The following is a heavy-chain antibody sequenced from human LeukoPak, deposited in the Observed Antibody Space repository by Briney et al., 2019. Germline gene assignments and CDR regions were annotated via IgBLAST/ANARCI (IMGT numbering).Heavy chain of an antibody. V-gene: IGHV3-7*01. Sequence: PGGSLRLSCAASGFTLSSSWMSWVRQAPGKGLEWVANIKQDGSEKNYVDSVKGRFTISRDNAKNSLYLEMNSLRAEDTAVYYCARDFGPTYWGQGTLVTVSS. D-gene: IGHD3-16*01. CDR2: IKQDGSEK. J-gene: IGHJ4*02. CDR1: GFTLSSSW. CDR3: ARDFGPTY.